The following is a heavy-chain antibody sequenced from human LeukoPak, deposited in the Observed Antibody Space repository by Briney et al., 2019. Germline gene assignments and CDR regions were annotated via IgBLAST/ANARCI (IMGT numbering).Heavy chain of an antibody. CDR1: GGSISSGGYY. Sequence: SQTLSLTCTVSGGSISSGGYYWSWIRQPPGKGLEWIGEINHSGSTNYNPSLKSRVTISVDTSKNQFSLKLSSVTAADTAVYYCARARIAVAGAFDIWGQGTMVTVSS. CDR3: ARARIAVAGAFDI. D-gene: IGHD6-19*01. J-gene: IGHJ3*02. CDR2: INHSGST. V-gene: IGHV4-30-2*01.